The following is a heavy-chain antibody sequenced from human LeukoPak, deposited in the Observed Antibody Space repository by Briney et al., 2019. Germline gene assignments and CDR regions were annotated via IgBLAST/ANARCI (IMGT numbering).Heavy chain of an antibody. CDR3: ATSNNGYSSGWTLDY. CDR2: IIPIFGTA. V-gene: IGHV1-69*05. J-gene: IGHJ4*02. D-gene: IGHD6-19*01. CDR1: GGTFSSYA. Sequence: SVKVSCKASGGTFSSYAISWVRQAPGQGLEWMGRIIPIFGTANYAQKFQGRVTITTDESTSTAYMELSSLRSEDTAEYYCATSNNGYSSGWTLDYWGQGTLVTVSS.